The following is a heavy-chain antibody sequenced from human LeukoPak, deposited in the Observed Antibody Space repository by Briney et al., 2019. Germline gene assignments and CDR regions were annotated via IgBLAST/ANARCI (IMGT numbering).Heavy chain of an antibody. Sequence: ASVKVSCKASGYTFTGSYMHWVRQAPGQGLEWMGWINPNNGGTIYAQKFQGRVTMTGDTSISTAYMELSSLRSDDTAVYYRASRGGTYPKYYYMDVWGKGTTVTVSS. CDR1: GYTFTGSY. V-gene: IGHV1-2*02. CDR3: ASRGGTYPKYYYMDV. CDR2: INPNNGGT. J-gene: IGHJ6*03.